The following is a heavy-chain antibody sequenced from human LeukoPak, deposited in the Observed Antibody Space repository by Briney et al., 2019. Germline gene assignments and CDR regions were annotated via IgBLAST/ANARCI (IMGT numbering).Heavy chain of an antibody. J-gene: IGHJ4*02. CDR1: AYTFTNYG. V-gene: IGHV1-18*01. Sequence: ASVKVSCKTSAYTFTNYGISWVRQAPGQGLEWMGWISAYNGNTNYAQKIQGRVTMTTDTSTSTVYMELSSLRSEDTAVYYCARNMYYYDSSGIGTDNFDYWGQGTLVTVSS. D-gene: IGHD3-22*01. CDR3: ARNMYYYDSSGIGTDNFDY. CDR2: ISAYNGNT.